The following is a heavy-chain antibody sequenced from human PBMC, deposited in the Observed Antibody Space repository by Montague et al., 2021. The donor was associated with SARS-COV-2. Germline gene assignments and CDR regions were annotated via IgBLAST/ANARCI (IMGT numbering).Heavy chain of an antibody. CDR1: GGSISNYY. D-gene: IGHD6-19*01. CDR3: ARESGHASGWRYYDVMDV. J-gene: IGHJ6*02. V-gene: IGHV4-4*07. CDR2: LYNSGST. Sequence: SETLSLTCTVSGGSISNYYWTWIRQPAGKGLEWIGRLYNSGSTNXNPSLKSRVTMSVDTSKNQFSLNVNSVTAADTAIYYCARESGHASGWRYYDVMDVWGQGTTVTVS.